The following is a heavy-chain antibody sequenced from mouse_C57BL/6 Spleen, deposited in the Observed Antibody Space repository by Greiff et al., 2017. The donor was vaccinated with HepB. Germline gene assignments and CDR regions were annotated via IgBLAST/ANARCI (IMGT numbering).Heavy chain of an antibody. CDR1: GYTFTDYN. J-gene: IGHJ2*01. CDR3: ARWGVYYGSSYFDY. D-gene: IGHD1-1*01. Sequence: LKESGPELVKPGASVKIPCKASGYTFTDYNMDWVKQSHGKSLEWIGDINPNNGGTIYNQKFKGKATLTVDKSSSTAYMELRSLTSEDTAVYYCARWGVYYGSSYFDYWGQGTTLTVSS. CDR2: INPNNGGT. V-gene: IGHV1-18*01.